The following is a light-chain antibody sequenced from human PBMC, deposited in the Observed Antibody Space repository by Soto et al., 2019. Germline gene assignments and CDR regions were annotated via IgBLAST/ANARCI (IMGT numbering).Light chain of an antibody. CDR3: KSRTTRNTLV. CDR2: EVT. CDR1: SSDVGGSNY. J-gene: IGLJ3*02. Sequence: QSALTQPASVSGSPGQSITISCTGTSSDVGGSNYVSWYQQHPGKAPKLIIYEVTHRPSGVSSRFYGSRSGNTASLTISGLQAEDEGDYYCKSRTTRNTLVFGGGTKVTVL. V-gene: IGLV2-14*01.